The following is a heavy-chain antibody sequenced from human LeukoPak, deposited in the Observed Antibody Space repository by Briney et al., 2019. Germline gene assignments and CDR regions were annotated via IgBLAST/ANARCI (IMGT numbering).Heavy chain of an antibody. CDR1: GGFFSGYY. Sequence: SETLSLTCAVYGGFFSGYYWSWIRQPPGKGLEWIGEINHSGSTNYNPSLKSRVTISVDTSKNQFSLKLSSVTAADTAVYYCARLENYDFWSGYYTGLDYWGQGTLVTVSS. V-gene: IGHV4-34*01. CDR3: ARLENYDFWSGYYTGLDY. CDR2: INHSGST. J-gene: IGHJ4*02. D-gene: IGHD3-3*01.